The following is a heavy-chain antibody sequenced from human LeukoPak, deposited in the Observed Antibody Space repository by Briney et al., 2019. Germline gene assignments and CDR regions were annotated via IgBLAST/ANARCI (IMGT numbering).Heavy chain of an antibody. V-gene: IGHV4-59*12. J-gene: IGHJ5*02. CDR3: ARARFEWELLVNWFDP. Sequence: SETLSLTCTVSGGSISSYYWSWIRQPPGKGLEWIGYIYYSGSTNYNPSLKSRVTISVDTSKNQFSLKLSSVTAADTAVYYCARARFEWELLVNWFDPWGQGTLVTVSS. D-gene: IGHD1-26*01. CDR1: GGSISSYY. CDR2: IYYSGST.